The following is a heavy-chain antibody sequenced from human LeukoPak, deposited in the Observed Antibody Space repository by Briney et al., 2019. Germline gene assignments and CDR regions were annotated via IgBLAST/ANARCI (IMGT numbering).Heavy chain of an antibody. D-gene: IGHD3-22*01. V-gene: IGHV5-51*01. J-gene: IGHJ3*02. CDR2: IYPGDSDT. Sequence: GESLKISCKGSGYSFTSYWIGWVRQMPGKGLEWMGIIYPGDSDTRYSPSFQGQVTISADKSISTAYLQWSSLKASDTAMYYCARLLGYYDSLSAFDIWGQGTMVTVSS. CDR3: ARLLGYYDSLSAFDI. CDR1: GYSFTSYW.